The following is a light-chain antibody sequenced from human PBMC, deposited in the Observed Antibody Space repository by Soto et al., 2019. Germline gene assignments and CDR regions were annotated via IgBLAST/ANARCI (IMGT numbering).Light chain of an antibody. CDR1: SSEVGGYNY. V-gene: IGLV2-14*01. CDR2: EVS. CDR3: SSYTSRSTLYV. J-gene: IGLJ1*01. Sequence: QSALNQPDSVSGSPGPASTISCTGTSSEVGGYNYVSWYQQHPGKAPKLMIYEVSNRPSGVSNRFSGSKSGNTASLTISGLQAEAEADYYCSSYTSRSTLYVFGTGTKLTVL.